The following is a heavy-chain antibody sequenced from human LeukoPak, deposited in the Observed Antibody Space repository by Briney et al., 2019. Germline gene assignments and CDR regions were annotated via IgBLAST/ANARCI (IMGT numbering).Heavy chain of an antibody. J-gene: IGHJ2*01. CDR1: GYSISSGYY. CDR2: IYYSGST. V-gene: IGHV4-38-2*02. CDR3: ARGRGVRWYPAGNWYFDL. D-gene: IGHD4-23*01. Sequence: SATLSLTCTVSGYSISSGYYWGWIRQPPGKGLEWIGSIYYSGSTYYNPSLKSRVTISVDTSKNQFSLKLSSVTAADTAVYYCARGRGVRWYPAGNWYFDLWGRGTLVTVSS.